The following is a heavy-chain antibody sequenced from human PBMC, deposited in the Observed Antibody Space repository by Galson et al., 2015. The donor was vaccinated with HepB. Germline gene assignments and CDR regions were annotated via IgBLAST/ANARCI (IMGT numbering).Heavy chain of an antibody. D-gene: IGHD1-1*01. CDR1: GFTFSNYG. CDR3: AREGNWNTWLY. V-gene: IGHV3-30*03. CDR2: ISYDGSNK. Sequence: SLRLSCASSGFTFSNYGMHWVRQAPGKGLEWVAVISYDGSNKYYADSVKGRFTISRDNSKNTLFLHLNSLRVDDTAVYYCAREGNWNTWLYWGQGTLVTVSS. J-gene: IGHJ4*02.